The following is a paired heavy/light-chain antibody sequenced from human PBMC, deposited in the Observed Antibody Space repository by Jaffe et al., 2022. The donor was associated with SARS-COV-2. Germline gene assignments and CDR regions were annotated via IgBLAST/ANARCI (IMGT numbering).Light chain of an antibody. V-gene: IGLV3-21*02. CDR3: QVWDSSSDHLVV. Sequence: SYVLTQPPSVSVAPGQTARITCGGNNIGSKSVHWYQQRSGQAPVLVVYDDTDRPSGIPERFSGSNSVNTATLTISRVEAGDEADYYCQVWDSSSDHLVVFGGGTKLTVL. J-gene: IGLJ2*01. CDR2: DDT. CDR1: NIGSKS.
Heavy chain of an antibody. Sequence: EVQLVESGGGLVQPGRSLRLSCAASGFTFDDYAMHWVRQAPGKGLEWVSGINWNSGTIGYADSVKGRFTISRDDAKNSLYLQMNSLRAEDTAFYYCTKGTTSGLVPAAMSALDYWGQGTLVTVSS. D-gene: IGHD2-2*01. CDR1: GFTFDDYA. V-gene: IGHV3-9*01. CDR3: TKGTTSGLVPAAMSALDY. J-gene: IGHJ4*02. CDR2: INWNSGTI.